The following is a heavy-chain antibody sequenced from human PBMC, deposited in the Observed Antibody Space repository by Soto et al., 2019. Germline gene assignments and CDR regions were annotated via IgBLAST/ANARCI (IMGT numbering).Heavy chain of an antibody. V-gene: IGHV4-34*01. CDR2: SNHSGST. J-gene: IGHJ4*02. Sequence: QVQLQQWGAGLLKPSETLALTCAVYGGSFSGYYWNWIRQPPGKGLEWIGESNHSGSTNYNPSLKRRVTISVDTSKNQFSLKLSSVTAADTAVYYCARGGAGGLIATAVPRGYWGQGTLVTVSS. CDR1: GGSFSGYY. CDR3: ARGGAGGLIATAVPRGY. D-gene: IGHD6-13*01.